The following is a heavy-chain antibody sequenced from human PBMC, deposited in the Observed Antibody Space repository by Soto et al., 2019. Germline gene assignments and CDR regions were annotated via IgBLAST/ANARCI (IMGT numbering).Heavy chain of an antibody. Sequence: PCGLLRPSWTAAVGTFIRYGMHWVRQAPGKGLEWVAFISYDGSNKYYSDSVKGRFTISRDNSKNTLYLQMNSLRAEDTAVYYCARHLFSACSAPRGHRTPVPGSP. J-gene: IGHJ1*01. V-gene: IGHV3-30*03. CDR1: VGTFIRYG. CDR2: ISYDGSNK. CDR3: ARHLFSACSAP. D-gene: IGHD2-15*01.